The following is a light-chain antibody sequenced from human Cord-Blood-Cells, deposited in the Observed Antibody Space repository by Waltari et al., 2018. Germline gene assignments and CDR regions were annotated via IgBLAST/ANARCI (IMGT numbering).Light chain of an antibody. Sequence: DIQMTQSPSSLSASVGDRVTITCRASQSIRRNLNWYQQKPGKAPKLLIYAASSLQSGVPSRFSGSRSRTDFTLTISSLQPEDFATYYCQQSYSTPITIGQGTRLEIK. CDR3: QQSYSTPIT. CDR2: AAS. CDR1: QSIRRN. V-gene: IGKV1-39*01. J-gene: IGKJ5*01.